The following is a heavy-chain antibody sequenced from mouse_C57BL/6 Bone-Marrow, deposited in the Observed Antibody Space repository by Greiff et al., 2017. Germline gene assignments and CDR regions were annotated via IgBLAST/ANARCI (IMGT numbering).Heavy chain of an antibody. D-gene: IGHD1-1*01. CDR2: IDPSDSAT. J-gene: IGHJ2*01. CDR1: GYTFTSYW. V-gene: IGHV1-52*01. CDR3: AILSYCSRSLDY. Sequence: QVQLQQPGAELVRPGSSVKLSCKASGYTFTSYWMHWVKQRPIQGLEWIGNIDPSDSATHYNQKFKDKAKLTVDKSSSTAYMQLSSLTSEDSAVYYCAILSYCSRSLDYWGQGTTLTVSS.